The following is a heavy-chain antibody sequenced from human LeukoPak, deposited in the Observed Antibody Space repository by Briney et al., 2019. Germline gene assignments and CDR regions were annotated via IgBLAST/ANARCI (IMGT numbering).Heavy chain of an antibody. D-gene: IGHD2-21*01. Sequence: PSETLSLTCTVSGGSISSYYWSWIRQPAGKGLEWIGRIYTSGSTNYNPSLKSRVTMSVDTSKNQFSLKLSSVTAADTAVYYCARDLFLSGEGGFDPWGQGILVTVSS. CDR3: ARDLFLSGEGGFDP. CDR2: IYTSGST. CDR1: GGSISSYY. V-gene: IGHV4-4*07. J-gene: IGHJ5*02.